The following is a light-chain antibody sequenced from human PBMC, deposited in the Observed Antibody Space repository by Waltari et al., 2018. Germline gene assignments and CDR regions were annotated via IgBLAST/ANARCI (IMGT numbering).Light chain of an antibody. CDR2: NVS. V-gene: IGLV2-14*03. Sequence: QSALTQPASVSGSPRQSITISCTGPSHDVWCYTSFSLYQQHPGKGPKLMIHNVSNRPSGVSNRFSGSKSGNTASLTISGLQAEDEAVYYCSSYTSTNTFGLFGGGTKLTVL. J-gene: IGLJ3*02. CDR1: SHDVWCYTS. CDR3: SSYTSTNTFGL.